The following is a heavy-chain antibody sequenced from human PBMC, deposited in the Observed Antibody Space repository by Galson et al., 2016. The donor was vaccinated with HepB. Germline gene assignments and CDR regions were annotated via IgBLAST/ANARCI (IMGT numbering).Heavy chain of an antibody. CDR3: ARYSAEVGWFGP. CDR2: IYYTGTT. V-gene: IGHV4-39*01. CDR1: GGSISSSNYY. Sequence: SETLSLTCAVSGGSISSSNYYWGWTRQSPGKGLEWIGIIYYTGTTNYSPSLNSRVTISVDTSKNQFSLKMSTVTAADTAVYYCARYSAEVGWFGPWGQGTLVTVTS. D-gene: IGHD1-26*01. J-gene: IGHJ5*02.